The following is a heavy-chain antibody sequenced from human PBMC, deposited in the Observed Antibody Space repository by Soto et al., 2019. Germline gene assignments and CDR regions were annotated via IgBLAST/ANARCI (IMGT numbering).Heavy chain of an antibody. CDR3: ARDAIEPYSSGWYYFDY. CDR2: IIPILGIA. Sequence: QVQLVQSGAEVKKPGSSVKVSCKASGGTFSSYTISWVRQAPGQGLEWMGRIIPILGIANYAQKFQGRVTITADKSTSKAYMELSSLRSEDTAVYYCARDAIEPYSSGWYYFDYWGQGTLVTVSS. CDR1: GGTFSSYT. D-gene: IGHD6-19*01. V-gene: IGHV1-69*08. J-gene: IGHJ4*02.